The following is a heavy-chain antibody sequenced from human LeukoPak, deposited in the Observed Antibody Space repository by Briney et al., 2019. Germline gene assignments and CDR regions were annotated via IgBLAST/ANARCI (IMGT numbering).Heavy chain of an antibody. J-gene: IGHJ4*02. CDR3: ARDSPNEGILWWSIDY. CDR1: GGTFSSYA. CDR2: IIPIFGTV. V-gene: IGHV1-69*06. Sequence: GASVKVSCKASGGTFSSYAISWVRQAPGQGLEWMGGIIPIFGTVNYAQKFQGRVTITADKSTSTAYVELSSLRSEDTAVYYCARDSPNEGILWWSIDYWGQGTLVTVSS. D-gene: IGHD2-21*01.